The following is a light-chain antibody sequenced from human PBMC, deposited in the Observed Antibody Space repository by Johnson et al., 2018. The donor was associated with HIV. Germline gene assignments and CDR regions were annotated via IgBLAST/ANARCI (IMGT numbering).Light chain of an antibody. CDR3: ATWDTSLSAGGV. CDR1: SSNIGRNY. CDR2: DND. Sequence: QSVLTQPPSVSAAPGQKVTISCSGSSSNIGRNYVSWYQQLPGTAPKLLIYDNDRRPSGVPDRFSGSKSGTSATLGITGLQTGDEAEYYCATWDTSLSAGGVFGTGTKVTVL. V-gene: IGLV1-51*02. J-gene: IGLJ1*01.